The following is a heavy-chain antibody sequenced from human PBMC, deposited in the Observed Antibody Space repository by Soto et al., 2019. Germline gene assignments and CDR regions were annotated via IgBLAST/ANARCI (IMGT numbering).Heavy chain of an antibody. CDR1: GFTFSSYA. J-gene: IGHJ4*02. Sequence: GGSLRLSCAASGFTFSSYAMSWVRQVPGKGLEWVSAISGSGGSTYYADSVKGRFTISRDNSKNTLYLQMNSLRAEDTAVYYCAKDSDFWSGYYPDWGQGTLVTVSS. V-gene: IGHV3-23*01. D-gene: IGHD3-3*01. CDR2: ISGSGGST. CDR3: AKDSDFWSGYYPD.